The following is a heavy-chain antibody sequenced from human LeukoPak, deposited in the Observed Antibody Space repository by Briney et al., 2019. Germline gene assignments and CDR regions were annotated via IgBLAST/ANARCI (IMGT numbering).Heavy chain of an antibody. CDR2: MNPNSGNT. CDR1: GYTFTSYD. D-gene: IGHD2-2*01. CDR3: ARVYCSSTSCYGYFDY. Sequence: GASVKVSCKASGYTFTSYDINWVRQATGQGLEWMGWMNPNSGNTGYAQKFQGRVTMTRNTSISTAYMELSSLRSEDTAVYYCARVYCSSTSCYGYFDYWGQGTLVTLSS. J-gene: IGHJ4*02. V-gene: IGHV1-8*01.